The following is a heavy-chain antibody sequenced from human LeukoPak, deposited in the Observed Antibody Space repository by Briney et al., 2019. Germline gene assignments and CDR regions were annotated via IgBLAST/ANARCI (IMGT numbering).Heavy chain of an antibody. CDR3: ARGEWDLRD. J-gene: IGHJ4*02. D-gene: IGHD1-26*01. Sequence: GGSLRLSCAASGFTFSSYAMTWVRQAPGKGLEWVSVISGSGGSTFYADSVKGRFTISRDNSKNTLYLQMNSLRAEDTAVYYCARGEWDLRDWGQGTLVIVSS. CDR2: ISGSGGST. CDR1: GFTFSSYA. V-gene: IGHV3-23*01.